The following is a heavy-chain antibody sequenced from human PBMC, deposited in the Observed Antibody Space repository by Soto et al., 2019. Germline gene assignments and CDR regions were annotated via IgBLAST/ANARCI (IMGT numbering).Heavy chain of an antibody. Sequence: ASVKVSCKASGYTFTSYGISWVLQAPGQGLEWMGWISAYNGNTNYAQKLQGRVTMTTDTSTSTAYMELRSLRSDDTAVYYCARHIVVVPAAMPGNWFDPWGQGTLITVSS. CDR2: ISAYNGNT. CDR3: ARHIVVVPAAMPGNWFDP. D-gene: IGHD2-2*01. CDR1: GYTFTSYG. J-gene: IGHJ5*02. V-gene: IGHV1-18*01.